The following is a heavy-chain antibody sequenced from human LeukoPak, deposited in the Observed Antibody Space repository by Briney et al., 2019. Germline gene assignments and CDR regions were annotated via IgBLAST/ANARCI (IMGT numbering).Heavy chain of an antibody. V-gene: IGHV3-23*01. Sequence: PGGSLRLSCVASGFTFSISAMNWVRQAPGKGLEWVSTISGSGGTTDYADSVKGRFTISRDNSKNTLYLQMNSLRAEDTAIYYCAKGAMEGDYYYYGMDVWGQGTTVTVSS. CDR2: ISGSGGTT. J-gene: IGHJ6*02. CDR1: GFTFSISA. D-gene: IGHD1-1*01. CDR3: AKGAMEGDYYYYGMDV.